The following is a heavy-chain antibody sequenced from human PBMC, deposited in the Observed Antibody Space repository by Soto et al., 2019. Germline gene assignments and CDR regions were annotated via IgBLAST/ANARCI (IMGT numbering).Heavy chain of an antibody. V-gene: IGHV3-23*01. CDR1: GFMFSRFA. Sequence: EVQLLESGGGLVQMGGSLRLSCTASGFMFSRFAMSWVRRAPGKGLEWVSGISSSGRDTYDADSVKGRFTISRDNSKNTLYLQMNSLRSDDTAIYYCAKDVRGLVDRGVGGMDVWGLGTTVTVSS. J-gene: IGHJ6*02. CDR2: ISSSGRDT. D-gene: IGHD3-10*01. CDR3: AKDVRGLVDRGVGGMDV.